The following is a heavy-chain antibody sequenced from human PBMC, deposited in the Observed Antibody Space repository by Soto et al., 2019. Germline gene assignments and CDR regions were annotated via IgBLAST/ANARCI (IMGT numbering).Heavy chain of an antibody. D-gene: IGHD5-12*01. CDR1: GFTFSRYS. CDR3: ARGGVSTIFGDS. CDR2: IDTTGGTI. V-gene: IGHV3-48*02. J-gene: IGHJ4*02. Sequence: PGGSLRLSCAGSGFTFSRYSMNWVRQAPGKGLEWLSYIDTTGGTIYYAGSVKGRFIISRDNAKNSVFLQMNSLRDEDTALYYCARGGVSTIFGDSWGQGTLVTVSS.